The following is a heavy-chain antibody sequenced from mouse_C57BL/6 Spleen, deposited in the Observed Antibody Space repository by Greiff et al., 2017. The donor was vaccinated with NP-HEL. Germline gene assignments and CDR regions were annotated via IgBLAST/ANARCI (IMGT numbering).Heavy chain of an antibody. CDR1: GFTFSDYG. V-gene: IGHV5-17*01. CDR3: ARPHYDLRADGGILGAMDY. Sequence: EVKLMESGGGLVKPGGSLKLSCAASGFTFSDYGMHWVRQAPEKGLEWVAYISSGSSTIYYADTVKGRFTISRDNAKNTLFLQMTSLRSEDTAMYYCARPHYDLRADGGILGAMDYWGQGTSVTVSS. D-gene: IGHD2-4*01. CDR2: ISSGSSTI. J-gene: IGHJ4*01.